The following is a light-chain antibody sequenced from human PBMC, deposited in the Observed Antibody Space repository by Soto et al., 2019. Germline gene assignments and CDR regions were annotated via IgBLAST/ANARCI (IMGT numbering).Light chain of an antibody. Sequence: SYVLTQPPSVSVAPGQTARISCGRNNIGTQSVHWYQQKPGQAPVLVVYDDRDRPSGIPERFSGSRSPHTATLTISRVEAGDEADYYCQVFDATVDHVLFGGGTKLTVL. CDR1: NIGTQS. J-gene: IGLJ2*01. CDR2: DDR. CDR3: QVFDATVDHVL. V-gene: IGLV3-21*02.